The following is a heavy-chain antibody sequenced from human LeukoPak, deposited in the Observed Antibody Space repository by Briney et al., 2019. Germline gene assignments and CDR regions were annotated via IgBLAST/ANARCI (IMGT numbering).Heavy chain of an antibody. D-gene: IGHD3-10*01. V-gene: IGHV3-7*05. Sequence: PGGSLRLSCAASGFTFTTYWMTWVRQAPGKGLEWVANIKQDGSEKYYVDSVKGRFTISRDNSKNTVYLQMNSLRVEDTAIYYCGLWGAGSGSDDDAYYYGVDVWGQGTTVTVSS. CDR3: GLWGAGSGSDDDAYYYGVDV. J-gene: IGHJ6*02. CDR2: IKQDGSEK. CDR1: GFTFTTYW.